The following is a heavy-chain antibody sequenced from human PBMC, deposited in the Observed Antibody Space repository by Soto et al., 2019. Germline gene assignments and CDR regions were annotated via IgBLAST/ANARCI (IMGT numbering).Heavy chain of an antibody. D-gene: IGHD6-6*01. J-gene: IGHJ4*02. Sequence: GGSLRLSCAASGFTFSSYAMKWVRQAPGKGLEWVSLIGESGTPTYYADSVKGRFTISRDNSGNTLFLQMNSLRAEDTAVYYCAKATRSSSSVAYFDYWGQGTLVTVSS. CDR2: IGESGTPT. V-gene: IGHV3-23*01. CDR3: AKATRSSSSVAYFDY. CDR1: GFTFSSYA.